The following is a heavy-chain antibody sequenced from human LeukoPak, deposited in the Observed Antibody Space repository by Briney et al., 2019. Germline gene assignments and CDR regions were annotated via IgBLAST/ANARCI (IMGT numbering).Heavy chain of an antibody. J-gene: IGHJ4*02. CDR1: GGSISSSSYY. D-gene: IGHD2-15*01. Sequence: PSETLSLTRTVSGGSISSSSYYWGWIRQPPGKGLEWIGSIYYSGSTYYNPSLKSRVTISVDTSKNQFSLKLSSVTAADTAVYYCARRAVVAATIDYWGQGTLVTVSS. CDR2: IYYSGST. CDR3: ARRAVVAATIDY. V-gene: IGHV4-39*01.